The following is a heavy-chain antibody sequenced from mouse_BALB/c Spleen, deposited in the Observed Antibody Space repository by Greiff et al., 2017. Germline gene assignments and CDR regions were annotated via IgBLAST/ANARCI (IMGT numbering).Heavy chain of an antibody. Sequence: EVKLVESGGGLVQPGGSMKLSCVASGFTFSNYWMNWVRQSPEKGLEWVAEIRLKSNNYATHYAESVKGRFTISRDDSKSSVYLQMNNLRAEDTGIYYCTRGITTNWYFDVWGAGTTVTVSS. D-gene: IGHD2-4*01. V-gene: IGHV6-6*02. CDR3: TRGITTNWYFDV. CDR1: GFTFSNYW. J-gene: IGHJ1*01. CDR2: IRLKSNNYAT.